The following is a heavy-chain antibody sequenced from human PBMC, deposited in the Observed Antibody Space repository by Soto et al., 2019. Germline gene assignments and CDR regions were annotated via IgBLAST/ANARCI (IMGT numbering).Heavy chain of an antibody. CDR1: GCTFSSYA. CDR3: ARIPFDHVWGTDRYSPNFDY. CDR2: ISGSGDSK. V-gene: IGHV3-23*01. Sequence: EVQRLESGGGLVQQGGSLRLSCAASGCTFSSYALSWVRQGPGQGLEWVSGISGSGDSKHYSDSLKGRFTISRDNSKNTLFLQMNSLRAEDTAVYYCARIPFDHVWGTDRYSPNFDYWGQGTQVTVSS. J-gene: IGHJ4*02. D-gene: IGHD3-16*02.